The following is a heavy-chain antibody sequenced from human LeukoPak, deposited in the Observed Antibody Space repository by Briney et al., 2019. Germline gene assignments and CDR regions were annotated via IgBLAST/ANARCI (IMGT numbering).Heavy chain of an antibody. V-gene: IGHV1-69*02. Sequence: GASVKVSCKASGGTFSSYTISWVRQAPGQGLEWMGRITPILGIANYAQKFQGRVTITADKSTSTAYMELSSLRSEDTAVYYCATAPPYYYDSSGYSMMTFDIWGQGTMVTVSS. J-gene: IGHJ3*02. CDR1: GGTFSSYT. D-gene: IGHD3-22*01. CDR3: ATAPPYYYDSSGYSMMTFDI. CDR2: ITPILGIA.